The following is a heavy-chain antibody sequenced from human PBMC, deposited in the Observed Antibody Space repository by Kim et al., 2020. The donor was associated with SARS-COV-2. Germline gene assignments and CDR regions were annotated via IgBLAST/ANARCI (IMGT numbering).Heavy chain of an antibody. J-gene: IGHJ4*02. D-gene: IGHD1-26*01. CDR3: VRDPGIPLGYFDY. CDR2: ISSSGRTI. CDR1: GFIFSDYY. V-gene: IGHV3-11*01. Sequence: GGSLRLSCAASGFIFSDYYMRWIRQAPGKGLEWLSYISSSGRTIYYADSVKGRFTISRDNAKNSLFLQMNSLRAEDTAVYYCVRDPGIPLGYFDYWGQGTLVTVSS.